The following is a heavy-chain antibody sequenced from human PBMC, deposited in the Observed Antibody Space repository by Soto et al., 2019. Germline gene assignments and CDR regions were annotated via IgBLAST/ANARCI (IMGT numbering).Heavy chain of an antibody. V-gene: IGHV1-69*02. Sequence: TSVKVSCEACGGSFSSYTISWVRQAPGQGLEWMGRIIPILGIANYAQKFQGRVTITADKSTSTAYMELSSLRSEDTAVYYCARAPRSSNYFDYWGQGTLVTVSS. CDR1: GGSFSSYT. D-gene: IGHD3-10*01. CDR3: ARAPRSSNYFDY. CDR2: IIPILGIA. J-gene: IGHJ4*02.